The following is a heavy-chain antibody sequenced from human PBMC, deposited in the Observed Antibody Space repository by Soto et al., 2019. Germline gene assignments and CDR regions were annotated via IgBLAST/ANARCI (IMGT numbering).Heavy chain of an antibody. D-gene: IGHD3-22*01. V-gene: IGHV4-39*01. CDR3: ARPYYYDSSGYRIDWYLDL. J-gene: IGHJ2*01. CDR2: IYYSGST. CDR1: VGSISSSSYY. Sequence: PSETLSLTCTFSVGSISSSSYYCGWIRQPPWKGLEWIGSIYYSGSTYYNPSLKSRVTISVDTSKNQFSLKLSSVTAADTAVYYCARPYYYDSSGYRIDWYLDLRGRGNSVTV.